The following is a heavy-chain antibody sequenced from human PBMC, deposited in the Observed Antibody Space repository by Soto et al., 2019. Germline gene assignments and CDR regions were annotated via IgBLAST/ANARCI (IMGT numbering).Heavy chain of an antibody. CDR3: ARVGYSSSSSTLYYYYGMDV. CDR2: ISAYNGNT. Sequence: ASVKVSCKASGYTFTSYGISWVRQAPGQGLEWMGWISAYNGNTNYAQKLQGRVTTTTDTSTSTAYMELRSLGSDDTAVYYCARVGYSSSSSTLYYYYGMDVWGQGTTVTVSS. CDR1: GYTFTSYG. J-gene: IGHJ6*02. D-gene: IGHD6-6*01. V-gene: IGHV1-18*01.